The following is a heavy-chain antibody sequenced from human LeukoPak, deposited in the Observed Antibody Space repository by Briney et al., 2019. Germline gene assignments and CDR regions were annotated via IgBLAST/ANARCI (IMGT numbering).Heavy chain of an antibody. CDR2: ISNSGGST. J-gene: IGHJ4*02. CDR1: GFTFSSYA. CDR3: AKGGDSGSYHKEFDY. Sequence: GGSLRLSCAASGFTFSSYAMSWVRQAPGKGLEWVSTISNSGGSTYYADSVKGRFTISRDSSKSTLYLQMNSLRAEDTAVYYCAKGGDSGSYHKEFDYWGQGTLVTVSS. D-gene: IGHD3-10*01. V-gene: IGHV3-23*01.